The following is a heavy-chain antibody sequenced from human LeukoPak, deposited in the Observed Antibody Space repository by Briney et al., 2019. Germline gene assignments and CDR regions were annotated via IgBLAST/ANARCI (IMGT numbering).Heavy chain of an antibody. V-gene: IGHV4-34*01. CDR1: GGSFSGYY. CDR3: ARGYGDSLYYYYYMDV. D-gene: IGHD4-17*01. Sequence: PSETLSLTCAVYGGSFSGYYWSWIRQPPGKGLEWIGEINHSGSTNYNPSLKSRVTISVDTSKNQFSLKLSSVTAADTAVYYCARGYGDSLYYYYYMDVWGKGTTVTVSS. J-gene: IGHJ6*03. CDR2: INHSGST.